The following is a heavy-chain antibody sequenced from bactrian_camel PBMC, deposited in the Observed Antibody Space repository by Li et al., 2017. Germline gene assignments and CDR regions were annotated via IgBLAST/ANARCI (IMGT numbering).Heavy chain of an antibody. V-gene: IGHV3S55*01. CDR1: GVTYSPSC. CDR2: IGSSGST. CDR3: TRDRGLAVPAGSFDY. D-gene: IGHD6*01. J-gene: IGHJ6*01. Sequence: VQLVESGGGSVQAGGSLRLSCTPSGVTYSPSCMGWYRQAPDNEREGVAIIGSSGSTGYADSVKGRFTISKDNAKNTLHLQMNSLKTEDTAMYYCTRDRGLAVPAGSFDYWAQGTQVTVS.